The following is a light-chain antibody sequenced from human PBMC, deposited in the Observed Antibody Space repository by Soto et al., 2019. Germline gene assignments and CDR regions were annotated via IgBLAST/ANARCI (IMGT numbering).Light chain of an antibody. CDR3: QQYNSYSRT. V-gene: IGKV1-5*03. CDR2: KAS. CDR1: QSISSW. J-gene: IGKJ1*01. Sequence: DIQMTQSPSTLSASVGDRVTITCRASQSISSWLAWYQQKSGKAPKLLIYKASSLESGVPSRFSGSGSGTKFTLTISSLQPDDFATYYCQQYNSYSRTFGQGTKVDIK.